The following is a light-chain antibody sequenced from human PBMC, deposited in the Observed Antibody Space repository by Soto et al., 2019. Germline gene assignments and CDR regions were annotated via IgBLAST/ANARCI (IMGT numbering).Light chain of an antibody. J-gene: IGKJ3*01. CDR3: QQYNNWPRT. CDR2: AAS. V-gene: IGKV3-15*01. CDR1: QIISNN. Sequence: EIVMTQSPVTLSVSPGESATLSCRGSQIISNNLAWFQQKPGQAPRLLIYAASTRAAGTPARFSGSGSGTEFTLTIGSLQSEDYAVYYCQQYNNWPRTFGPGTTVDIK.